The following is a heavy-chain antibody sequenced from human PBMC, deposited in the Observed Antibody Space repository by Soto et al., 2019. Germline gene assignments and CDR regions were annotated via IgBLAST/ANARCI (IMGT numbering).Heavy chain of an antibody. V-gene: IGHV3-21*01. D-gene: IGHD2-2*03. J-gene: IGHJ6*03. CDR1: GFTFSSYS. Sequence: GGSLRLSCAASGFTFSSYSMNWVRQAPGKGLEWVSSISSSSSYIYYADSVKGRFTISRDNAKNSLYLQMNSLRAEDTAVYYCARDYLGDCSSTSCYWVDYYYYMDVWGKGTTVTVSS. CDR2: ISSSSSYI. CDR3: ARDYLGDCSSTSCYWVDYYYYMDV.